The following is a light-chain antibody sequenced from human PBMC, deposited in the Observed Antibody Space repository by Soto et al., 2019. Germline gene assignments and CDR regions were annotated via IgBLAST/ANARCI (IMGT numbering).Light chain of an antibody. V-gene: IGKV3-15*01. CDR2: GAS. CDR1: QSVSSN. Sequence: EILMTQSPATLSVSPGARPTLSCRASQSVSSNLAWYQQKPGQAPRLLIYGASTRATGIPARFSGSGSGTEFTLTISSLQSEDFAVYYCQQYTNWPPENTFGPGTRLEIK. J-gene: IGKJ5*01. CDR3: QQYTNWPPENT.